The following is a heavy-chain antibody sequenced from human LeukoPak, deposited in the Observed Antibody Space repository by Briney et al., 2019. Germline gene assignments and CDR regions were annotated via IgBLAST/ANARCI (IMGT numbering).Heavy chain of an antibody. CDR2: ISSSSSYI. J-gene: IGHJ3*02. D-gene: IGHD2-2*02. CDR3: ARSSPHCSSTSCYNDAFDI. CDR1: GFTFSSYS. V-gene: IGHV3-21*01. Sequence: PGGSLRLSCAASGFTFSSYSMNWVRQAPGKGLECVSSISSSSSYIYYADSVKGRFTISRDNAKNSLYLQMNSLRAEGTAVYYCARSSPHCSSTSCYNDAFDIWGQGTMVTVSS.